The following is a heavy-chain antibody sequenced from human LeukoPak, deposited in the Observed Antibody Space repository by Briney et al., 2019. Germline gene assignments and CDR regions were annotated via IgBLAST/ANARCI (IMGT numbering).Heavy chain of an antibody. CDR1: GFTFSSYD. CDR2: IGTAGDT. D-gene: IGHD3-22*01. CDR3: ARGLYYYDSSGYPEAFDI. Sequence: GGSLRLSCAASGFTFSSYDMHWVRQATGKRLEWVSAIGTAGDTYYPGSVKGRFTISRENAKNSLYLQMNSLRAGDTAVYYCARGLYYYDSSGYPEAFDIWGQGTMVTVSS. V-gene: IGHV3-13*01. J-gene: IGHJ3*02.